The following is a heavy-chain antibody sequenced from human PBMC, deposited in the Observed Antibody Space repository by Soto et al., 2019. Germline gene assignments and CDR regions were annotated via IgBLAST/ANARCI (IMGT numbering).Heavy chain of an antibody. CDR3: ATGTGYNPRSQDY. CDR1: GCTFTSYA. D-gene: IGHD6-25*01. Sequence: AAVMVSCKASGCTFTSYAMHWVRQAPGQRLEWMGWINAGNGNTKYSQKFQGRVTITRDTSASTAYMELSSLRSEDTAVYYCATGTGYNPRSQDYWGPLPLVTV. J-gene: IGHJ4*02. CDR2: INAGNGNT. V-gene: IGHV1-3*01.